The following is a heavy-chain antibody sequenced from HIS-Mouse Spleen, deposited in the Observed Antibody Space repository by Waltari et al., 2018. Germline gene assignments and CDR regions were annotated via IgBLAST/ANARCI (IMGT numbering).Heavy chain of an antibody. CDR2: IYRGGST. CDR3: ARAPTSTVTFDY. D-gene: IGHD4-17*01. Sequence: EVQLVESGGGLIQPGGSLRLSCAASGFTVSSNYMSWVRQAPGKGLVGVSVIYRGGSTYYADSVKGRFTISRDNSKNTLYLQMNSLRAEDTAVYYCARAPTSTVTFDYWGQGTLVTVSS. J-gene: IGHJ4*02. CDR1: GFTVSSNY. V-gene: IGHV3-53*01.